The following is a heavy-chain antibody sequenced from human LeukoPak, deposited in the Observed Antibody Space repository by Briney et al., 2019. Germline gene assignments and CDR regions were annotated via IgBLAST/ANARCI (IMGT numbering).Heavy chain of an antibody. D-gene: IGHD6-19*01. CDR3: ATSSGWYRYDS. CDR2: IFHTGST. Sequence: SETLSLTCTVSGASIIGPKWWNWVRLSPGKGMEWIGEIFHTGSTHYNPSLKSRVTISVDTSKNQFSLILTSVTDADTAVYYCATSSGWYRYDSWGQGTLVTVSS. CDR1: GASIIGPKW. V-gene: IGHV4-4*02. J-gene: IGHJ4*02.